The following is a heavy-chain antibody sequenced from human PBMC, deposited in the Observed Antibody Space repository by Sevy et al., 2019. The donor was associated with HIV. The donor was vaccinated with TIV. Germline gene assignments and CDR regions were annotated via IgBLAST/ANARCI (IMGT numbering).Heavy chain of an antibody. CDR1: GFTFTNYD. Sequence: ASVKVSCKASGFTFTNYDITWVRQGPGQGLDWMGWISAYNGNTNYHEKFQDRVTLTSDTSTSTPYMELRSLRSDDTAVYYCARRPRGYSYGYSFFSYYMDVWGKGTTVTVS. D-gene: IGHD5-18*01. J-gene: IGHJ6*03. CDR2: ISAYNGNT. V-gene: IGHV1-18*01. CDR3: ARRPRGYSYGYSFFSYYMDV.